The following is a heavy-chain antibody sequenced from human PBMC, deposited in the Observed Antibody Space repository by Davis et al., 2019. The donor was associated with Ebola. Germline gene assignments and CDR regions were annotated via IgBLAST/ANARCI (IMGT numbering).Heavy chain of an antibody. CDR2: ISYDGSNK. D-gene: IGHD6-13*01. CDR3: AKDGAVGTWSPWYFEN. Sequence: GGSLRLSCAASGFTLSSYGMHWVRQAPGKGLEWVAVISYDGSNKYYADSVKGRFTISRDNSKNTLYLQMNSLRAEDTAVYYCAKDGAVGTWSPWYFENWGQGTLVSVSS. CDR1: GFTLSSYG. J-gene: IGHJ4*02. V-gene: IGHV3-30*18.